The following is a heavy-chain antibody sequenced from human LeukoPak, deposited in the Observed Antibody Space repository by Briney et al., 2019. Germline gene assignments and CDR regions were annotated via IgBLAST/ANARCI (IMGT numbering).Heavy chain of an antibody. CDR3: ARERVGATKSGFDY. Sequence: ASVKVSCKASGYTSTSYGISWVRQAPGQGLEWMGWISAYNGNTNYAQKLQGRVTMTTDTSTSTAYMELRSLRSDDTAVYYCARERVGATKSGFDYWGQGTLVTVSS. D-gene: IGHD1-26*01. V-gene: IGHV1-18*01. CDR2: ISAYNGNT. J-gene: IGHJ4*02. CDR1: GYTSTSYG.